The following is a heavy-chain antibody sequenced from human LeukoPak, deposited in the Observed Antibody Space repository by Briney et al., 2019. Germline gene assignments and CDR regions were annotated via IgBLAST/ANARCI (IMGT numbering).Heavy chain of an antibody. CDR3: ARGYCTSTSCSSGVNWFDP. CDR1: GGSISSYY. J-gene: IGHJ5*02. CDR2: IYYSGST. V-gene: IGHV4-59*08. D-gene: IGHD2-2*01. Sequence: SETLSLTCTVSGGSISSYYWSWIRQPPGKGLEWIGYIYYSGSTNYNPSLKSRVTISVDTSKSQFSLKLSSVTAADTAVYYCARGYCTSTSCSSGVNWFDPWGQGTLVTVSS.